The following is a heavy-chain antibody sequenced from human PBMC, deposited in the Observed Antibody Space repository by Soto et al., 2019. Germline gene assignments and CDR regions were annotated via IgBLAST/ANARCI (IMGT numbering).Heavy chain of an antibody. V-gene: IGHV4-39*01. CDR1: GCSITSSSFY. CDR2: IYYSGST. Sequence: SETLSLTCTVSGCSITSSSFYWGWIRQPPGKGLEWIGIIYYSGSTYYNPSLKSRVIISVDTSKSQFSLNLNSVTAADTAVYYCARGYDILTGPLDYWGPGTLVTVSS. CDR3: ARGYDILTGPLDY. D-gene: IGHD3-9*01. J-gene: IGHJ4*02.